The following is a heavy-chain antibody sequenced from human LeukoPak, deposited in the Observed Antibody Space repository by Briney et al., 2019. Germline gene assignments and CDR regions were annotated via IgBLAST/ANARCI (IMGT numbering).Heavy chain of an antibody. D-gene: IGHD5-18*01. V-gene: IGHV3-53*01. J-gene: IGHJ4*02. Sequence: PGGSLRLSCAASGFTVSSNYMSWVRQAPGKGLEWVSVIYSGGSTYYADSVKGRFTISRDNSKNTLYLQMNSLRAEDTAVYYCARVQAVTAMVGDYFDYWGQGTLVTVSS. CDR2: IYSGGST. CDR1: GFTVSSNY. CDR3: ARVQAVTAMVGDYFDY.